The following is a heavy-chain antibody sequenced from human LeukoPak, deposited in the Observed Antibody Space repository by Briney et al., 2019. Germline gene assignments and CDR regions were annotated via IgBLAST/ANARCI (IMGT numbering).Heavy chain of an antibody. CDR2: IYPGDSDT. V-gene: IGHV5-51*01. J-gene: IGHJ3*02. D-gene: IGHD3-22*01. CDR3: ARGYYYDSSGYYYDAFDI. CDR1: GYSFTSYW. Sequence: GESLEISCEGSGYSFTSYWIGWVRPVPGKGLEWMGIIYPGDSDTRYSPSFQGQVTISADKSISTAYLQWSSLKASDTAMYYCARGYYYDSSGYYYDAFDIWGQGTMVTVSS.